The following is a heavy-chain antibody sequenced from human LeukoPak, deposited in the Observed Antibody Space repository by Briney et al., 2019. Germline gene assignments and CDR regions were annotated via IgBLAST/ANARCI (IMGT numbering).Heavy chain of an antibody. D-gene: IGHD3-22*01. V-gene: IGHV1-69*05. CDR1: GGTFSSYA. CDR2: IIPIFGTA. J-gene: IGHJ1*01. Sequence: GSAVTVSCTASGGTFSSYAISGVRQAPGQGLEWMGGIIPIFGTANYAQKFQGRVTITTDESTSTAYMELSSLRSEDTAVYYCARAAISGYYPRWGQGTLVTVSS. CDR3: ARAAISGYYPR.